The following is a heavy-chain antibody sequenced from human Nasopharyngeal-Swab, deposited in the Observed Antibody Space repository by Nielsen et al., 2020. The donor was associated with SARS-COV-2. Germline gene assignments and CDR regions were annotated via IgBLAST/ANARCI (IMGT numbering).Heavy chain of an antibody. CDR2: ISAYNGNT. V-gene: IGHV1-18*01. CDR3: AREPYYDSSGYYYSDAFDI. D-gene: IGHD3-22*01. J-gene: IGHJ3*02. Sequence: ASLKASCKASGYTFTSYGISWVRQAPGQGLEWMRWISAYNGNTNYAQKLQGRVTMTTDTSTSTAYMELRSLRSDDTAVYYCAREPYYDSSGYYYSDAFDIWGQGTMVTVSS. CDR1: GYTFTSYG.